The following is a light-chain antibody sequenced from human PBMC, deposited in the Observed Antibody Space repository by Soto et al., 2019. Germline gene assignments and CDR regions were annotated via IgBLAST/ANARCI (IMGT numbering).Light chain of an antibody. J-gene: IGLJ3*02. Sequence: SSELTQSPSVSVAPGQTASFTCGADNIGSKDVHWHQQKPGQAPVVVVYDNSNRPSGIPDRFSGSNSGNTATLTISRVEAGDEADYYCQVWASVTLHWVFGGGTKLTVL. CDR1: NIGSKD. CDR3: QVWASVTLHWV. V-gene: IGLV3-21*02. CDR2: DNS.